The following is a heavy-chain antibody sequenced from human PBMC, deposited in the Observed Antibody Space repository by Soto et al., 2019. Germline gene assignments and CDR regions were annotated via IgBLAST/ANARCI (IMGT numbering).Heavy chain of an antibody. CDR2: ISAYNGNT. J-gene: IGHJ5*02. V-gene: IGHV1-18*04. Sequence: ASVKVSCKASGYTLTSYGISWVRQAPGQGLEWMGWISAYNGNTNYAQKLQGRVTMTTDTYTSTAYMELRSLRSDDTAVYYCARNVPMVRGVIIQWFDPWGQGTLVTVSS. CDR1: GYTLTSYG. CDR3: ARNVPMVRGVIIQWFDP. D-gene: IGHD3-10*01.